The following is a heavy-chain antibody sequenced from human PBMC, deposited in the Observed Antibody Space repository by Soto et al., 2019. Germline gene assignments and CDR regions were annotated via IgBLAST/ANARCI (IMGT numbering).Heavy chain of an antibody. D-gene: IGHD6-13*01. V-gene: IGHV4-30-2*01. CDR1: GGSISSGGYS. CDR2: IYHSGST. J-gene: IGHJ5*02. Sequence: QLQLQESGSGLVKPSQTLSLTCAVSGGSISSGGYSWSWIRQPPGKGLEWIGYIYHSGSTYYNPSLKRRVTISGDRAKNQFSLKLSSVTAADTAGYYCARGIRAAGTSFWFDPWGQGTLVTVSS. CDR3: ARGIRAAGTSFWFDP.